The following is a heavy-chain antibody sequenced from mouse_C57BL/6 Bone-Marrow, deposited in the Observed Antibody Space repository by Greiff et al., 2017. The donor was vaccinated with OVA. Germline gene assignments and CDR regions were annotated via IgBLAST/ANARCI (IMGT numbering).Heavy chain of an antibody. CDR2: ISSGGSYT. D-gene: IGHD1-1*01. J-gene: IGHJ3*01. V-gene: IGHV5-6*01. CDR1: GFTFSSYG. Sequence: EVMLVESGGDLVKPGGSLKLSCAASGFTFSSYGMSWVRQTPDKRLEWVATISSGGSYTYYPDSVKGRFTISRDNAKNTLYLQMSSLKSEDTALYYCARHASYGSSPAWFAYWGQGTLVTVSA. CDR3: ARHASYGSSPAWFAY.